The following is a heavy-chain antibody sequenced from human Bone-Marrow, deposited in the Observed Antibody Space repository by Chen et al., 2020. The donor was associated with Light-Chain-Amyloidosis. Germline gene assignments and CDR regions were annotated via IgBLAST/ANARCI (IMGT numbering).Heavy chain of an antibody. D-gene: IGHD2-2*03. V-gene: IGHV1-2*02. Sequence: QVQLVQSGAEVKKPGASVKVSCKASGYTFTGYYMHWVRQAPGQGLEWMGWINPNSGGTSYAQKVQGRVTMTRDTSISTAYMELSRLRSDDTAVYYCAREMVVGYCSSTSCYRNYGMDVWGQGTTVTVSS. CDR2: INPNSGGT. CDR1: GYTFTGYY. CDR3: AREMVVGYCSSTSCYRNYGMDV. J-gene: IGHJ6*02.